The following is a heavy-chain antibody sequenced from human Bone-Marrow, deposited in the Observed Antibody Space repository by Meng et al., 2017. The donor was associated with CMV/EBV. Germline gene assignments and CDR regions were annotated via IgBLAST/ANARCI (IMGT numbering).Heavy chain of an antibody. CDR1: GGSISSYY. CDR3: ARTTVTTKGYYYGMDV. Sequence: SETLSLTCTVSGGSISSYYWSWIRQPSGKGLEWIGYIYYSGSTNYNPSLKSRVTISVDTSKNQFSLKLSSVTAADTAVYYCARTTVTTKGYYYGMDVWGQGTTVTASS. J-gene: IGHJ6*02. D-gene: IGHD4-11*01. V-gene: IGHV4-59*01. CDR2: IYYSGST.